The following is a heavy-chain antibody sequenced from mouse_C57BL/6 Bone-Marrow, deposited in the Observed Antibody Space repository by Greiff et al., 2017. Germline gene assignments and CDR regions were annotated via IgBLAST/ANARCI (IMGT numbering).Heavy chain of an antibody. D-gene: IGHD1-1*01. CDR3: ARTGYYGSSQYYFDY. CDR2: IYPRSGNT. Sequence: QVQLQQSGAELARPGASVKLSCKASGYTFTSYGISWVKQRTGQGLEWIGEIYPRSGNTYYNEKFKGKATLTADKSSSTAYMELRSLTSEDSAVYFCARTGYYGSSQYYFDYGGQGTTLTVSS. V-gene: IGHV1-81*01. J-gene: IGHJ2*01. CDR1: GYTFTSYG.